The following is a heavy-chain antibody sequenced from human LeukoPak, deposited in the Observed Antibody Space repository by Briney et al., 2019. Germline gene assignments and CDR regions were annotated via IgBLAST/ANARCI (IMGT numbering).Heavy chain of an antibody. CDR1: GGTFSSYA. V-gene: IGHV1-69*01. J-gene: IGHJ6*03. D-gene: IGHD3-3*01. CDR2: IIPIFGTA. CDR3: ARGAYDFWSGSPFAYYYYYMDV. Sequence: SVKVSCKASGGTFSSYAISWVRQAPGQGLEWMGGIIPIFGTANYAQKFQGRVTITADESTSTAYMELSSLRSEDTAVYYCARGAYDFWSGSPFAYYYYYMDVWGKGTTVTVSS.